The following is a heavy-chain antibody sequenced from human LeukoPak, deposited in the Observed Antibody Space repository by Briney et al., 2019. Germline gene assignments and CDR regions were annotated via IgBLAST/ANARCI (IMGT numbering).Heavy chain of an antibody. CDR1: GFTFSTYW. V-gene: IGHV3-74*01. D-gene: IGHD2-2*01. J-gene: IGHJ4*02. CDR3: ASRPSNTWSGPLDY. Sequence: GGSLRLSCAASGFTFSTYWVHWVRQAPGKGLVWVSLIRADDSSTYYADSVKGRFTISRDNSKNTMYLQMNSLRADDTAVYYCASRPSNTWSGPLDYWGQGTLVTVSS. CDR2: IRADDSST.